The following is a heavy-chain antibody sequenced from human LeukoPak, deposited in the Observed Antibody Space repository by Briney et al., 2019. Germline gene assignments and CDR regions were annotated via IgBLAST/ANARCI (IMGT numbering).Heavy chain of an antibody. V-gene: IGHV1-69*05. J-gene: IGHJ4*02. CDR1: GGTFSSYA. CDR3: ARGAGANWDFDY. CDR2: IIPIFGTA. Sequence: ASVKVSCKASGGTFSSYAISWVRQAPGQGLEWMGGIIPIFGTANYAQKFQGRVTITTDESTSTAYMELSSLRSEDMAVYYCARGAGANWDFDYWGQGTLVTVSS. D-gene: IGHD7-27*01.